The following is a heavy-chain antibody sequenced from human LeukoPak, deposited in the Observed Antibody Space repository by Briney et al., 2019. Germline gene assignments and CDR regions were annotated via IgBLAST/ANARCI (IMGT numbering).Heavy chain of an antibody. V-gene: IGHV1-24*01. J-gene: IGHJ4*02. CDR2: FDPEDGET. Sequence: GASVKVSCKVSGYTLTELSMHWVRQAPGKGLEWMGGFDPEDGETIYAQKFQGRVTMTEDTSTDTAYMELSSMRSEDTAVYYCATGRGGYYYDSSGYPTYWGQGTLVTVSS. CDR1: GYTLTELS. CDR3: ATGRGGYYYDSSGYPTY. D-gene: IGHD3-22*01.